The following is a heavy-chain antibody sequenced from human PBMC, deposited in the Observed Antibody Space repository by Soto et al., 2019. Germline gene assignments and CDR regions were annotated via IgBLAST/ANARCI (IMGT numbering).Heavy chain of an antibody. CDR3: ARLNRNNRNHILAY. J-gene: IGHJ4*02. CDR1: GLSLSTSGMC. D-gene: IGHD1-20*01. CDR2: IDWDDDK. Sequence: SGPTLVNPTQTLTLTCSFSGLSLSTSGMCVSWIRQPPGKALEWLALIDWDDDKYYSTSLKTRLTISKDTSNTQVVLTMTNMDPADTATSYSARLNRNNRNHILAYWGQGTLVTVSS. V-gene: IGHV2-70*01.